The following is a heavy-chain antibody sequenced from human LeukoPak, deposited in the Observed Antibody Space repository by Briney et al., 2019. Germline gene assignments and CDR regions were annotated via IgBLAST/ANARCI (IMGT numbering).Heavy chain of an antibody. J-gene: IGHJ4*02. Sequence: GRSLRLSCAASGFTFSSYGMHWVRQAPGKGLEWVAVIWYDGSNKYYADSVKGRFTISRDNSKNTLYLQMNSLRAEDTAVYYCASNRLDYGDYGFFDYWGQGTLVTVSS. D-gene: IGHD4-17*01. CDR2: IWYDGSNK. V-gene: IGHV3-33*01. CDR1: GFTFSSYG. CDR3: ASNRLDYGDYGFFDY.